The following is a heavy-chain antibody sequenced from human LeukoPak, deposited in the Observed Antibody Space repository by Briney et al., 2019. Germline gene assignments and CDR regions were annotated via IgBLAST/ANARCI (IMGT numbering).Heavy chain of an antibody. J-gene: IGHJ6*03. CDR3: ASSRCITCQDYYYYYYMDV. Sequence: GASVTVSCKASGGTFSSYAISWVRQAPGQGLEWMGGIIPIFGTANYAQKFQGRVTITADESTSTAYMELSSLRSEDTAVYYCASSRCITCQDYYYYYYMDVWGKGTTVTVSS. V-gene: IGHV1-69*13. D-gene: IGHD2-8*01. CDR2: IIPIFGTA. CDR1: GGTFSSYA.